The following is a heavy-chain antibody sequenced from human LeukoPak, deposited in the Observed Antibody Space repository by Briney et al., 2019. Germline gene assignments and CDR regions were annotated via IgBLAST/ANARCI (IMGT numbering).Heavy chain of an antibody. CDR2: INRDGTQE. CDR1: ESTLRNFG. D-gene: IGHD2-15*01. Sequence: GGPLRLSWQPSESTLRNFGRIWSRQAPGKGLEWVAIINRDGTQEHYVDSVKGRFTISRDNAKNTLYLQVNSLRAEDTALYYCAKDWDMDPGYWGQGALVTVSS. J-gene: IGHJ4*02. V-gene: IGHV3-7*05. CDR3: AKDWDMDPGY.